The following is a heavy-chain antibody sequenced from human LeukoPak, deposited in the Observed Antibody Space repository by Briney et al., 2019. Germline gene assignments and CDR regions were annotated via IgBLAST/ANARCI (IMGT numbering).Heavy chain of an antibody. CDR1: GFTFSDYY. CDR2: ISSSSSSYT. CDR3: ARDSMRAAAGLFDY. D-gene: IGHD6-13*01. Sequence: GGSLRLSCAASGFTFSDYYMSWIRQAPGKGPEWVSYISSSSSSYTNYADSVKGRFTISRDNAKNSLYLQMNSLRAEDTAVYYCARDSMRAAAGLFDYWGQGTLVTVSS. J-gene: IGHJ4*02. V-gene: IGHV3-11*06.